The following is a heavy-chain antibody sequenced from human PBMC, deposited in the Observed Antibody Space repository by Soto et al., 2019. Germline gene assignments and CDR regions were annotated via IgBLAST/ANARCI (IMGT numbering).Heavy chain of an antibody. CDR3: ARSNVVVTATALGAFDI. CDR2: INPSGGST. D-gene: IGHD2-21*02. CDR1: GYTFTIYS. J-gene: IGHJ3*02. Sequence: SEYVFCNASGYTFTIYSMHSVRQATRQGLEWMGIINPSGGSTSYAQQCQGRVTMTRDTSTSTVYMELSSLRSEDTAVYYCARSNVVVTATALGAFDICCQGTEVTVS. V-gene: IGHV1-46*03.